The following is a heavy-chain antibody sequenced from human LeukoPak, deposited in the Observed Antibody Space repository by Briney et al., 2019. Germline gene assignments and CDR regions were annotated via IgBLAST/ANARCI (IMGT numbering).Heavy chain of an antibody. CDR2: INLDGSQK. CDR1: GFTFSSYW. J-gene: IGHJ4*02. CDR3: ARDWNGSGWPTDY. D-gene: IGHD6-19*01. Sequence: GGSLRLFCAASGFTFSSYWMSWVRKAPGKGLEWVANINLDGSQKYYVDSVRGRFTISRDNAKNSLYLQMNSLRVEDTAVYYCARDWNGSGWPTDYWGQGTLVTVSS. V-gene: IGHV3-7*05.